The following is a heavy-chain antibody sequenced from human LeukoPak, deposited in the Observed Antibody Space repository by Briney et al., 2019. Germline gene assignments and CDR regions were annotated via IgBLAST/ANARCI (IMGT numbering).Heavy chain of an antibody. CDR1: GYSFTSYW. V-gene: IGHV5-51*01. CDR3: ARLRGSIAAAPNWFDP. D-gene: IGHD6-13*01. CDR2: IYPGDSDT. J-gene: IGHJ5*02. Sequence: GESLKISCKGSGYSFTSYWIGWVRQMPGKGLEWMGIIYPGDSDTRYSPSFQGQVTISADKSISTAYLQWSSLKASDTAMYYCARLRGSIAAAPNWFDPWDQGTLVTVSS.